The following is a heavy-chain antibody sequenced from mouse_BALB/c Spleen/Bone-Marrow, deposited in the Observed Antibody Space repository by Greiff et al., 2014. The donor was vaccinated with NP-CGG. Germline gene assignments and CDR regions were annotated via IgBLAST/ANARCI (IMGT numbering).Heavy chain of an antibody. V-gene: IGHV14-3*02. Sequence: VQLQQSGAELVKPGASVKLSCTASGFNIKDTYMHWVKQRPEQGLEWIGRIDPANGNTKYDPKFQGKATITADTSTNTAYLQLSSLTSEDTAVYYCAPYYYGSSQFAYWGQGTLATVSA. D-gene: IGHD1-1*01. CDR3: APYYYGSSQFAY. CDR2: IDPANGNT. CDR1: GFNIKDTY. J-gene: IGHJ3*01.